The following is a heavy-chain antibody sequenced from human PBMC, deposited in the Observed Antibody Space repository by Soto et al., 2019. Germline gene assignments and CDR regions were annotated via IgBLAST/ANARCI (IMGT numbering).Heavy chain of an antibody. Sequence: SETLSLTCTVSGGSISSSSYYWGWIRQPPGKGLEWIGSIYYSGSTYYNPSLKSRVTISVDTSKNQFSLKLSSVTAADTAVYYCARRNDGITIFGVVPDAFDIWGQGTMVTVSS. CDR2: IYYSGST. CDR3: ARRNDGITIFGVVPDAFDI. V-gene: IGHV4-39*01. CDR1: GGSISSSSYY. J-gene: IGHJ3*02. D-gene: IGHD3-3*01.